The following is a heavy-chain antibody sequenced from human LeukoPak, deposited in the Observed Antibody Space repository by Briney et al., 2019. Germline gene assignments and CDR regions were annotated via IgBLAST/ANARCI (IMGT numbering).Heavy chain of an antibody. V-gene: IGHV4-59*08. CDR2: IYYSGST. CDR3: ARLDEYSSARYFDY. D-gene: IGHD6-6*01. Sequence: SETLSLTCTVSGDSISSYYLSWIRQPPGQGLEWIGYIYYSGSTNYNPSLKQRVTISVDTSKNQCALKLSSVTAADTAVYYCARLDEYSSARYFDYWGQGTLVTVSS. CDR1: GDSISSYY. J-gene: IGHJ4*02.